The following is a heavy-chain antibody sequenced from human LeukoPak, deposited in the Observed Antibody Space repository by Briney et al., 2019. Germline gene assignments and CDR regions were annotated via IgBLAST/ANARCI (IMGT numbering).Heavy chain of an antibody. CDR1: GFTFSSYA. V-gene: IGHV3-30-3*01. CDR3: ARGSHTPNYYYGMDV. Sequence: GGSLRLSCAASGFTFSSYAMHWVRQAPGKGLEWVAVISYDGSNKYYADSVKRRFTISRDNSKNTLYLQMNSLRAEDTAVYYCARGSHTPNYYYGMDVWGQGTTVTVSS. CDR2: ISYDGSNK. J-gene: IGHJ6*02.